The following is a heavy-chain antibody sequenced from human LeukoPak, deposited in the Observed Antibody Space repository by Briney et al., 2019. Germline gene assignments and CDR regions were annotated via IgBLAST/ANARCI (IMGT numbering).Heavy chain of an antibody. CDR1: GFTFSSYE. CDR3: ARDQRGYCHS. V-gene: IGHV3-48*03. CDR2: ISSSGSTI. D-gene: IGHD2-15*01. Sequence: GGSLRLSCAASGFTFSSYEMNWVRQAPGKGLEWVSYISSSGSTIYYADSVKGRFTISRDNAKNSLYLQMNSLRAEDTAVYYCARDQRGYCHSWGQGTLVTVSS. J-gene: IGHJ5*02.